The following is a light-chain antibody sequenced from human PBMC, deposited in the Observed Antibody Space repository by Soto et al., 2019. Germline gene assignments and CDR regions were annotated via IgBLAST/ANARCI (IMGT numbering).Light chain of an antibody. CDR3: GAWDTSLSAGV. CDR2: EDS. CDR1: SSNIESHS. Sequence: QSVLTQPPSVSAAPGQKVTISCSGTSSNIESHSVSWYQRLPGTAPKLLIYEDSVRPSGIPDRFSGSKSGTSATLSITGLQPGDEADYYCGAWDTSLSAGVFGGGTQLTVL. V-gene: IGLV1-51*02. J-gene: IGLJ7*01.